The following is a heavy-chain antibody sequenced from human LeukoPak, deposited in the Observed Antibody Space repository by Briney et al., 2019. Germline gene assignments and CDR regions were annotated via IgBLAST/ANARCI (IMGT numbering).Heavy chain of an antibody. D-gene: IGHD1-26*01. J-gene: IGHJ4*02. V-gene: IGHV3-48*02. CDR3: VRAPDGGYDY. Sequence: PGGSLRLSCTASGFTFSAYSMQWVRQAPGKGLEYISYVSSGGSVIYYVDSVKGRFTISRDNAKKSVYLQMNSLRDEDTAIYYCVRAPDGGYDYWAQGALVTVSS. CDR1: GFTFSAYS. CDR2: VSSGGSVI.